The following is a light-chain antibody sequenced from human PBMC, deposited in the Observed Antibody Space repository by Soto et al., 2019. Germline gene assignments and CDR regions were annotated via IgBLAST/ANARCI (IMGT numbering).Light chain of an antibody. CDR3: CLYAGTTTFV. V-gene: IGLV2-23*03. CDR1: SSDVGSYTL. J-gene: IGLJ2*01. Sequence: QSALTQPASVSGSPGQSITISCTGTSSDVGSYTLVSWYQQHPGKAPKLMIYEGTKRPSGVSNRFSGSKSGNTASLTISGLQAEDDADYYCCLYAGTTTFVFGGGTKVTVL. CDR2: EGT.